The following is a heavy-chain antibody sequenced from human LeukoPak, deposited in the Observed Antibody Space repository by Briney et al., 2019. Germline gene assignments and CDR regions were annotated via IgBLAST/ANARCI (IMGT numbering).Heavy chain of an antibody. CDR3: ARDHGNYDDYYYYMDV. J-gene: IGHJ6*03. CDR1: GYTFTGYY. Sequence: ASVKVSCKASGYTFTGYYMHWVRQAPGQGLEWMGWINPNSGGTNYAQKFQGRVTMTRDTSISTAYMELSRLRSDDTAVYYCARDHGNYDDYYYYMDVWGKGTTVTVSS. D-gene: IGHD4-17*01. V-gene: IGHV1-2*02. CDR2: INPNSGGT.